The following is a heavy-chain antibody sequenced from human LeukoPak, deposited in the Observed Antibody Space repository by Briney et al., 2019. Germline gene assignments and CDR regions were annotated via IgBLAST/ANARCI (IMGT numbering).Heavy chain of an antibody. J-gene: IGHJ4*02. D-gene: IGHD3-22*01. CDR1: GFTFSSYS. Sequence: GGSLRLSCAASGFTFSSYSMHWVRQAPGKGLEWVAVIWYDGSNKYYADSVKGRFTISRDNSKNTLYLQMNSLRAEDTAVYYCARNYYDSSGYHYHDYWGQGTLVTVS. V-gene: IGHV3-33*01. CDR2: IWYDGSNK. CDR3: ARNYYDSSGYHYHDY.